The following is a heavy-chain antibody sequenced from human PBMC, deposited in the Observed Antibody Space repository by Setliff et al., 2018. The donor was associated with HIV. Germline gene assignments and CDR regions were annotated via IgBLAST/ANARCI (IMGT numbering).Heavy chain of an antibody. CDR2: IYHSGST. CDR3: APRPSVSGNFLAFDY. J-gene: IGHJ4*02. CDR1: GGSISSSNW. V-gene: IGHV4-4*02. Sequence: PSETLSLTCAVSGGSISSSNWWSWVRQPPGKGLEWIGEIYHSGSTNYNPSLQGRVSISMDASSNKFSLQVTSVASADTAVYYCAPRPSVSGNFLAFDYWGQGTLVTVSS. D-gene: IGHD6-19*01.